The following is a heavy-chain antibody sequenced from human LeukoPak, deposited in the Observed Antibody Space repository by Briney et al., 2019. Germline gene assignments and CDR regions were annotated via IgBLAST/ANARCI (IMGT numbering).Heavy chain of an antibody. V-gene: IGHV3-11*01. Sequence: PGGSLRLSCAASGFAITDHHMDWVRQAPGKGLEWVSYISSSGSTIYYADSVKGRFTISRDNAKNSLYLQMNSLRAEDTAVYYCAGRYVDIVPYYMDVWGKGTTVTVSS. CDR3: AGRYVDIVPYYMDV. J-gene: IGHJ6*03. CDR1: GFAITDHH. D-gene: IGHD5-12*01. CDR2: ISSSGSTI.